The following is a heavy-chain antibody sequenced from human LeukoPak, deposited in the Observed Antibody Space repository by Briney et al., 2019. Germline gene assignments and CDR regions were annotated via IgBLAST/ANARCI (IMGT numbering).Heavy chain of an antibody. J-gene: IGHJ4*02. V-gene: IGHV3-21*01. Sequence: GGSLRLSCAASGFTFSSYSMNWVRQAPGKGLEWVSSISSSSSYIYYADSVKGRFTISRDNAKNSLYLQMNSLRAEDTAVYYCGRDREYGLGDLLLLTGSAPGGRGPLVTVPS. CDR1: GFTFSSYS. CDR2: ISSSSSYI. CDR3: GRDREYGLGDLLLLTGSAP. D-gene: IGHD3-16*01.